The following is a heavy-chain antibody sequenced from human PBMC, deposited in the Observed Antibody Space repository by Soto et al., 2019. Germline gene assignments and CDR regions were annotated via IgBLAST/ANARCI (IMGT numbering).Heavy chain of an antibody. Sequence: PGGSLRLSCAASGFTFSSYGMHWVRQAPGKGLEWVAVIWYDGSNKYYADSVKGRFTISRDNSKNTLYLQMNSLRAEDTAVYYCARDWEQQAILDYWGQGNLVTVSS. D-gene: IGHD6-13*01. J-gene: IGHJ4*02. CDR2: IWYDGSNK. CDR3: ARDWEQQAILDY. V-gene: IGHV3-33*01. CDR1: GFTFSSYG.